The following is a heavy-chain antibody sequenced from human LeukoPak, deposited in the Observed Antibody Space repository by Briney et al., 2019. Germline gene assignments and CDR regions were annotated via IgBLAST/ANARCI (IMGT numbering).Heavy chain of an antibody. CDR1: GFAFSSYD. J-gene: IGHJ4*02. D-gene: IGHD3-22*01. CDR3: ANLQKGNDKANF. Sequence: GGSLRLSCAGSGFAFSSYDMRWVRQTPGKGLEYLSAVTSNGGSTYYANSVKGRFTISRDNSKDTLYLQMNGLRAEDTALYYCANLQKGNDKANFWGQGTLVIVSS. CDR2: VTSNGGST. V-gene: IGHV3-64*04.